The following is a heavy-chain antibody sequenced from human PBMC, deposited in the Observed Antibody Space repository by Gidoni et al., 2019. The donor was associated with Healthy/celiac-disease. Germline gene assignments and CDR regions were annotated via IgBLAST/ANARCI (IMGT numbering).Heavy chain of an antibody. CDR3: AHRRGGIAARDYFDY. Sequence: QITLKESGPTLVKPTQTLTLTCTFSGFSLSTIGVGVGWIRQPPGKALEWLALIYWNDDKRYSPSLKSRLTITKDTSKNQVVLTMTNMDPVDTATYYCAHRRGGIAARDYFDYWGQGTLVTVSS. CDR1: GFSLSTIGVG. CDR2: IYWNDDK. V-gene: IGHV2-5*01. D-gene: IGHD6-6*01. J-gene: IGHJ4*02.